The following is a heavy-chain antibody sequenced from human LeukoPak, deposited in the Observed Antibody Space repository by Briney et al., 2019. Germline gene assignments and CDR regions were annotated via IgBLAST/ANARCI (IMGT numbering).Heavy chain of an antibody. D-gene: IGHD4-17*01. Sequence: SETLSLTCTVSGGSISSYYWSWIRQPPGKGLEWIGYIYYSGSTNYNPSLKSRVTISVDTSKNQFSLKLSSVTAADTAVYYCASLSYGEEDYWGQGTLVTVSS. V-gene: IGHV4-59*01. CDR3: ASLSYGEEDY. CDR1: GGSISSYY. CDR2: IYYSGST. J-gene: IGHJ4*02.